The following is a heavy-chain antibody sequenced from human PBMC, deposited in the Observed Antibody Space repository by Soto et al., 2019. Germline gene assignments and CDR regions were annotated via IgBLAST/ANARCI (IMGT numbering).Heavy chain of an antibody. CDR3: AGLDMDTAMATGAFDI. CDR1: GYSFTSYW. CDR2: IYPGDSDT. V-gene: IGHV5-51*01. D-gene: IGHD5-18*01. Sequence: GESLKISCKGSGYSFTSYWIGWVRQMPGKGLEWMGIIYPGDSDTRYSPSFQGQVTISADKSISTAYLQWSSLKASDTAMYYCAGLDMDTAMATGAFDIWGQGTMVTVSS. J-gene: IGHJ3*02.